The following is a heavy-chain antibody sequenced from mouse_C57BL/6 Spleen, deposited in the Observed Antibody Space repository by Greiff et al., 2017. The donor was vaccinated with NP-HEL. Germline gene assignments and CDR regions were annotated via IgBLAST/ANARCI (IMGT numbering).Heavy chain of an antibody. CDR1: GFTFSDYG. CDR2: ISNLAYSI. V-gene: IGHV5-15*01. D-gene: IGHD1-1*02. Sequence: EVKVVESGGGLVQPGGSLKLSCAASGFTFSDYGMAWVRQAPRKGPEWVAFISNLAYSIYYADTVTGRFTISRENAKNTLYLEMSSLRSEDTAMYYCARHAGGSYAMDYWGQGTSVTVSS. CDR3: ARHAGGSYAMDY. J-gene: IGHJ4*01.